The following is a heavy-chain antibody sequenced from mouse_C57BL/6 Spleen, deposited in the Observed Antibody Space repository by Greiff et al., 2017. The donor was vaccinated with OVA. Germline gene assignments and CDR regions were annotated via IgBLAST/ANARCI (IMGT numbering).Heavy chain of an antibody. CDR2: ISSGGDYI. J-gene: IGHJ4*01. D-gene: IGHD2-5*01. CDR3: TSAYYSNYPYAMDY. CDR1: GFTFSSYA. V-gene: IGHV5-9-1*02. Sequence: DVQLQESGEGLVKPGGSLKLSCAASGFTFSSYAMSWVRQTPEKRLEWVAYISSGGDYIYYADTVKGRFTISRDNARNTLYLQMSSLKSEDTAMYYCTSAYYSNYPYAMDYWGQGTSVTVSS.